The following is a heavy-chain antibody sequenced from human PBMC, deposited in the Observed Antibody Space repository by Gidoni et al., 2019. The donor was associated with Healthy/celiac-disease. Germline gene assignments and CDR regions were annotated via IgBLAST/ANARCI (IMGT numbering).Heavy chain of an antibody. CDR2: INHSGST. V-gene: IGHV4-34*01. D-gene: IGHD3-10*01. Sequence: QVQLQQWGAGLLKPSETLSLTCAVYGGSFSGYYWSWIRQPPGKGLEWIGEINHSGSTNYNPSLKSRVTISVDTSKNQFSLKLSSVTAAETAVYYCARENPRVRGVDRGAFDIWGQGTMVTVSS. J-gene: IGHJ3*02. CDR1: GGSFSGYY. CDR3: ARENPRVRGVDRGAFDI.